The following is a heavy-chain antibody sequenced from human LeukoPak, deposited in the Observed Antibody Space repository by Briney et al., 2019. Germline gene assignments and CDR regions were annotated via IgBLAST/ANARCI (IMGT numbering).Heavy chain of an antibody. Sequence: GGSLRLSCAASGFTLSSYDMHWVRQATGKGLEWVSAISTAGDTYYPGSVKGRFTISRENAKNSLYLQMNSLRAGDTAVSYCARSARRGAFDIWGQGTMVTVSS. V-gene: IGHV3-13*01. CDR1: GFTLSSYD. J-gene: IGHJ3*02. D-gene: IGHD5-18*01. CDR3: ARSARRGAFDI. CDR2: ISTAGDT.